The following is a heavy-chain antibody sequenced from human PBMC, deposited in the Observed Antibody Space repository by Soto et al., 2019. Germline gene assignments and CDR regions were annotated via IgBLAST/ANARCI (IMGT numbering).Heavy chain of an antibody. V-gene: IGHV4-59*01. CDR2: IYHSGST. CDR1: GGSISSYY. J-gene: IGHJ4*02. CDR3: ARGYGDARGTNFNN. Sequence: PSETLSLTCTVSGGSISSYYWSWIRQPPGKGLEWIGYIYHSGSTYYNPSLKSRVTISVDRSKNQFSLRLSSVTAADTAVYYCARGYGDARGTNFNNWGQGILVTVSS. D-gene: IGHD4-17*01.